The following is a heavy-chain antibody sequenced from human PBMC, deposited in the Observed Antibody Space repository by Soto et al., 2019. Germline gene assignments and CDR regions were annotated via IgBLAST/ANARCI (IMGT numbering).Heavy chain of an antibody. CDR1: GCPFSYYY. CDR2: ISSSGSTI. V-gene: IGHV3-11*01. Sequence: GGSLILSCAAAGCPFSYYYMIWIRQAPGKGLEWVSYISSSGSTIYYADSVKGRFTISRDNAKNSLYLQMNSLRAEDTAVYYCAREEQWHGDVWGQGTTVTVSS. J-gene: IGHJ6*02. D-gene: IGHD6-19*01. CDR3: AREEQWHGDV.